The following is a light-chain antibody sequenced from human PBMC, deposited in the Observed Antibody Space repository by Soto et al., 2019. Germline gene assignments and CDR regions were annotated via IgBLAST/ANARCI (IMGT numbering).Light chain of an antibody. CDR3: SSYTSSSTLKV. CDR2: EVS. J-gene: IGLJ1*01. CDR1: SRDVGGYNY. V-gene: IGLV2-14*01. Sequence: QSALTQPASVSGSPGQSITISCTGTSRDVGGYNYVSWYQQHPGKAPKLMIYEVSNRPSGVANRFSGSKSGNTASLTISGLQAEDEADYYCSSYTSSSTLKVFGTGTKLTVL.